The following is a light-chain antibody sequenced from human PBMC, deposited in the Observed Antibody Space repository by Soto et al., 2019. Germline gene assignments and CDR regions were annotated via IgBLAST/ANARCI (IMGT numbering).Light chain of an antibody. CDR2: GAR. J-gene: IGKJ1*01. CDR1: QSVSSN. Sequence: EIVLTQSPATLSLSPLESGALXWRASQSVSSNLAWYQQKPGQAPRLLIYGARSRATGVPDRFSASGSGTDFSLTISRLEPEDFAVYYCQQYGTSPWTFGQGTKVDIK. CDR3: QQYGTSPWT. V-gene: IGKV3-20*01.